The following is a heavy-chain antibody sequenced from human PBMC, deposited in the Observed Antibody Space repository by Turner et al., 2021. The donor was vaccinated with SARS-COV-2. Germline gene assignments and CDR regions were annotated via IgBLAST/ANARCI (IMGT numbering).Heavy chain of an antibody. CDR1: GYTFAGYY. CDR3: ARSVSWLQSLTVDY. J-gene: IGHJ4*02. CDR2: INPNSGGT. V-gene: IGHV1-2*02. D-gene: IGHD5-12*01. Sequence: QVQLVQSGVEVKKPGASVKVSCKASGYTFAGYYIHWVRQAPGQGLKWMGWINPNSGGTNYAQRFQGRVTMTGDTSISTAYMELSTLRSDDTAVYYCARSVSWLQSLTVDYWGQGTLVTVSS.